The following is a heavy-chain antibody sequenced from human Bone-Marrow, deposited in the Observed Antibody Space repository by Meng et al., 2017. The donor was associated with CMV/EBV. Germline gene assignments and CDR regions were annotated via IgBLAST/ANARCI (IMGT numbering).Heavy chain of an antibody. Sequence: GGPRRLSCAASGFTFSSYGMHWVRQAPGKGLEGVAFIRYDGSNKYYADSVKGRFTISTNNSKNTLYLQMNSLRAEDTAVYYCSKDGHVWSGYPRCLDFWGQGTTVTVSS. CDR2: IRYDGSNK. CDR3: SKDGHVWSGYPRCLDF. D-gene: IGHD3-3*02. CDR1: GFTFSSYG. V-gene: IGHV3-30*02. J-gene: IGHJ6*02.